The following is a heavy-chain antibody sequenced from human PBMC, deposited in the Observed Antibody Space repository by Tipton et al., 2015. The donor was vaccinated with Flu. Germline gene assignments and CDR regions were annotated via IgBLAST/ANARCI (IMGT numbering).Heavy chain of an antibody. Sequence: TLSLTCTVSGGSISSGSYYWSWIRQPAGKGLEWIGRIYTSGSTNYNPSLKSRVTISVDTSKNQFSLKLSSVTDADTAVYYCARDRITMVRGVPHDAFDIWGQGTMVTVSS. V-gene: IGHV4-61*02. CDR2: IYTSGST. J-gene: IGHJ3*02. CDR1: GGSISSGSYY. CDR3: ARDRITMVRGVPHDAFDI. D-gene: IGHD3-10*01.